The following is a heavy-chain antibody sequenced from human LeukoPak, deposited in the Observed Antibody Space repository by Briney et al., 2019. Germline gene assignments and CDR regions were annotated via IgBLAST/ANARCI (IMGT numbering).Heavy chain of an antibody. CDR2: ISSSSSYI. CDR1: GFTFSSYS. D-gene: IGHD2-15*01. J-gene: IGHJ4*02. V-gene: IGHV3-21*04. CDR3: AKRVLYCSGGSCPELDY. Sequence: GGSLRLSCAASGFTFSSYSMNWVRQAPGKGLEWVSSISSSSSYIYYADSVKGRFTISRDNAKNSLYLQMNSLRAEDTALYYCAKRVLYCSGGSCPELDYWGQGTLVTVSS.